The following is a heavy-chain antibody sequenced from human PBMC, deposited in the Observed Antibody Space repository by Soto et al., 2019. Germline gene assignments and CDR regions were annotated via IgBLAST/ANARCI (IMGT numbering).Heavy chain of an antibody. J-gene: IGHJ6*02. CDR3: ANRGPNYYYYYGMDV. V-gene: IGHV4-59*08. CDR2: IYYSGST. D-gene: IGHD5-12*01. Sequence: SETLSLTCTVSGGPISSYFWLWIRKPPGKGLEWIGNIYYSGSTNYNPSLKSRVTISVDTSKNQFSLKLSSVTAADTAVYYCANRGPNYYYYYGMDVWGQGTTDTVSS. CDR1: GGPISSYF.